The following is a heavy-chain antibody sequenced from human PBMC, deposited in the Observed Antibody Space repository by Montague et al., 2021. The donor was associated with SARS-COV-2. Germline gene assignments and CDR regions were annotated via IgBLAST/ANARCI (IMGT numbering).Heavy chain of an antibody. V-gene: IGHV4-59*08. Sequence: SETLSLTCTVSGGSISSDYWTWIRQPPGKGLEWIGFVHYRGNTYYNPSLRGRVTISVDTSSNHFSLTLSSVTAADTAIYYCARHYDHSSRVDSWGQGTLVTASS. CDR1: GGSISSDY. CDR3: ARHYDHSSRVDS. CDR2: VHYRGNT. D-gene: IGHD3-16*01. J-gene: IGHJ4*02.